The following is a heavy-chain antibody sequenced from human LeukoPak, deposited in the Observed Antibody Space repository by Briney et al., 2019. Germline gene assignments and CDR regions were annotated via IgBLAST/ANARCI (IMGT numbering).Heavy chain of an antibody. J-gene: IGHJ5*02. CDR3: ARDDYGDNGWFDP. V-gene: IGHV4-34*01. Sequence: SETLSLTCAVYGGSFSGYYWSWIRQPPGKGLEWIGEINHSGSTNYNPSLKSRVTISVDTSKNQFSLKLSSVTAADTAVYYCARDDYGDNGWFDPWGQGTLVTVSS. D-gene: IGHD4-17*01. CDR1: GGSFSGYY. CDR2: INHSGST.